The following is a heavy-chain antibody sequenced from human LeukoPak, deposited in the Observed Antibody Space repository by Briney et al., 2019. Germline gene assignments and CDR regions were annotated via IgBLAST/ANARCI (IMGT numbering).Heavy chain of an antibody. Sequence: GGSLRLSCAASGFTFSSYWMHWVRQAPGKGLVWVSRINSDGSSTSYADSVKGRFTISRDNSKNSVSLQMNSLRADDTAIYYCASHYYESSGYMDYWGQGTLVTVSS. D-gene: IGHD3-22*01. CDR2: INSDGSST. CDR3: ASHYYESSGYMDY. V-gene: IGHV3-74*01. CDR1: GFTFSSYW. J-gene: IGHJ4*02.